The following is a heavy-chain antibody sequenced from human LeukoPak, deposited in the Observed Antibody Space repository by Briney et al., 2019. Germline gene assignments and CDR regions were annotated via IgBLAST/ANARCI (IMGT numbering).Heavy chain of an antibody. V-gene: IGHV4-61*02. J-gene: IGHJ6*03. Sequence: SETLSLTCTVSGGSISSGSYYWSWIRQPAGKGLEWIGRIYTSGSTNYNPSLKSRVTISVDTSKNRFSLKLSSVTAADTAVYYCAREGDYYYYMDVWGKGTTVTVSS. CDR1: GGSISSGSYY. CDR3: AREGDYYYYMDV. CDR2: IYTSGST.